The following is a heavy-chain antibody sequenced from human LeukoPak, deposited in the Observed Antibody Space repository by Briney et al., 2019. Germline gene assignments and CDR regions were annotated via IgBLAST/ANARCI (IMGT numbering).Heavy chain of an antibody. CDR1: GYTFTGYY. J-gene: IGHJ4*02. CDR2: INPNSGGT. CDR3: ARDREIVGATPYYFDY. D-gene: IGHD1-26*01. Sequence: ASVKVSCKASGYTFTGYYMHWVRQAPGQGLEWMGWINPNSGGTNYAQKFQGRITMTRDTSISTAYMELSRLRSDDTAVYYCARDREIVGATPYYFDYWGQGTLVTVSS. V-gene: IGHV1-2*02.